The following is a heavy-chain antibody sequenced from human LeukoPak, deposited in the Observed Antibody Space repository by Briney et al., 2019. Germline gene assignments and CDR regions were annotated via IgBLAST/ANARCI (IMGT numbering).Heavy chain of an antibody. CDR1: GGTIRSYF. V-gene: IGHV4-59*08. CDR2: IYYSGST. D-gene: IGHD1-26*01. CDR3: ARLPGATSNVDY. Sequence: NSSETLSLTCTVSGGTIRSYFWSWIRQPPGKGLEWIGYIYYSGSTNYNPSLKSRVTISVDTSKNQFSLKLCSVTAADTAVYYCARLPGATSNVDYWGQGTLVTVSS. J-gene: IGHJ4*02.